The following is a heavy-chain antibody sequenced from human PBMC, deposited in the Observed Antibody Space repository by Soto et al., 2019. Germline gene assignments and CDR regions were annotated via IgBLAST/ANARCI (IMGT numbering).Heavy chain of an antibody. CDR3: ARDFFGVVNPAYYGMDV. CDR1: GFTFSSYS. J-gene: IGHJ6*02. CDR2: ISSSSSTI. V-gene: IGHV3-48*02. Sequence: GGSLRLSCAASGFTFSSYSMNWVRQAPGKGLEWVSYISSSSSTIYYADSVKGRFTISRDNAKNSLYLQMNSLRDEDTAVYYCARDFFGVVNPAYYGMDVWGQGTTVTVSS. D-gene: IGHD3-3*01.